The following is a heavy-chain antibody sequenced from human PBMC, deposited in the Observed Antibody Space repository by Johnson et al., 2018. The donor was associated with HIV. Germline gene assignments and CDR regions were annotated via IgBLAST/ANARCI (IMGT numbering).Heavy chain of an antibody. J-gene: IGHJ3*01. CDR2: INWNGGNT. V-gene: IGHV3-20*04. CDR3: ARVVPYAFDL. CDR1: GFTFDDYG. Sequence: MLLVESGGGVVRPGGSLRLSCAPSGFTFDDYGMSWVRQAPGKGLEWVSGINWNGGNTSYADSVKGRFTISRDNAKNSLYLQMNSLRAEDTAVYFCARVVPYAFDLWGQGTMVTVSS. D-gene: IGHD6-6*01.